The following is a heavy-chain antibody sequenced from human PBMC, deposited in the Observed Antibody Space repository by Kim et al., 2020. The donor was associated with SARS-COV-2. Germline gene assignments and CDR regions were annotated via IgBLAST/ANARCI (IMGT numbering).Heavy chain of an antibody. D-gene: IGHD3-22*01. CDR3: TREITMIVVVITHGAFDY. V-gene: IGHV3-49*02. Sequence: KGRFTISRDDSKSIAYLKMNSLKTEDTAVYYCTREITMIVVVITHGAFDYWGQGTLVTVSS. J-gene: IGHJ4*02.